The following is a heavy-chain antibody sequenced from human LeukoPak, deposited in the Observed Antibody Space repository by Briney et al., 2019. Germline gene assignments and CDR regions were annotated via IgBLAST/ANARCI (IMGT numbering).Heavy chain of an antibody. CDR1: GYTFTSYG. J-gene: IGHJ6*03. V-gene: IGHV1-18*01. Sequence: ASVKVSCKASGYTFTSYGISWVRQAPGQGLEWMGWISAYNGNTNYAQKLQGRVTMTTDTSTSTAYMELRSLRSEDTAVYYCARDGHITSWELPGDYYYYYMDVWGKGTTVTVSS. CDR3: ARDGHITSWELPGDYYYYYMDV. D-gene: IGHD1-26*01. CDR2: ISAYNGNT.